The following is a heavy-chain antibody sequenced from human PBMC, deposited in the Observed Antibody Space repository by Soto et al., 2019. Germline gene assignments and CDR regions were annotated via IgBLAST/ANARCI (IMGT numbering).Heavy chain of an antibody. V-gene: IGHV6-1*01. J-gene: IGHJ5*01. CDR3: VRLIGNRWLDF. Sequence: SQTLSLTCVISGDSVSSSSVTWNWIRQSPSRGLEWLGRTYYRSKWYNDYAESVKSRITINPDTSKNQFSLHLNSVTPEDTAGYYCVRLIGNRWLDFWGQGTLVTVSS. CDR2: TYYRSKWYN. D-gene: IGHD2-8*01. CDR1: GDSVSSSSVT.